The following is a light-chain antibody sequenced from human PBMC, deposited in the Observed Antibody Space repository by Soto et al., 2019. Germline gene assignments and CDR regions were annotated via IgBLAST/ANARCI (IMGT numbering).Light chain of an antibody. J-gene: IGKJ4*01. CDR2: TAS. V-gene: IGKV1-8*01. Sequence: AIRMTQSPSSLSASTGDRVTITCRASQGIGDFLAWYQQKPGKAPKLLMYTASTLESGVPSRFSGSGSGTDFTLTISGLQSEDFATYYCQEYSSYPALTFGGGTKVEIK. CDR1: QGIGDF. CDR3: QEYSSYPALT.